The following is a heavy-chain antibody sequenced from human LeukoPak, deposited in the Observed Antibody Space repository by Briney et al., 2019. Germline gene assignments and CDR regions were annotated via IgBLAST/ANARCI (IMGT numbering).Heavy chain of an antibody. CDR3: ARDIGLAH. V-gene: IGHV4-4*07. CDR1: GASIRTYF. D-gene: IGHD3-16*02. CDR2: VHSNGDT. J-gene: IGHJ4*02. Sequence: SETLSLTCTVSGASIRTYFWSWFRQPAGKGLEWIGRVHSNGDTYYNPSLESRVTVSMDTSKNQFALNLTSLTAADTAVYYCARDIGLAHWGQGTLVTVSS.